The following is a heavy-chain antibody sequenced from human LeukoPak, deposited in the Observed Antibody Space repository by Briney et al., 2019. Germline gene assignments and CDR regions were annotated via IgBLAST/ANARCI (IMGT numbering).Heavy chain of an antibody. D-gene: IGHD5-12*01. V-gene: IGHV3-53*01. CDR2: IYSGGST. J-gene: IGHJ6*02. Sequence: GGSLRLSCAASGFTVSSNYMSWVRQAPGKGLEWVSVIYSGGSTYYADSVKGRFTISRDNSKNTLYLQMNSLRAEDTAVYYCAKGGGYDSNDYYYGMDVWGQGTTVTVSS. CDR3: AKGGGYDSNDYYYGMDV. CDR1: GFTVSSNY.